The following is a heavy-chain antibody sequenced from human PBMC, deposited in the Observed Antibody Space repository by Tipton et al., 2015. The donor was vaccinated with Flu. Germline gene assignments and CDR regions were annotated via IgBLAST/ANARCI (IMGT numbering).Heavy chain of an antibody. CDR1: GGSISSYY. J-gene: IGHJ4*02. CDR2: IYYSGST. V-gene: IGHV4-59*01. D-gene: IGHD6-13*01. CDR3: ARFKAAAADY. Sequence: LRLSCTVSGGSISSYYWSWIRQPPGKGLEWIGYIYYSGSTNYNHSLTSRVTISVDTSKNQFSLKLSSVTAADTAVYYCARFKAAAADYWGQGTRVTV.